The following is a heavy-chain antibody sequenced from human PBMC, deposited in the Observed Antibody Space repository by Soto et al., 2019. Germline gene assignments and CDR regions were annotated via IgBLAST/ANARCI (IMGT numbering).Heavy chain of an antibody. D-gene: IGHD3-22*01. J-gene: IGHJ5*02. CDR3: ARAAMYYYDSSGYGVTNWFDP. Sequence: SETLSLTCTVSGGSISSGGYYWSWIRQHPGKGLEWIGYIYYSGSTYYNPSLKSRVTISVDTSKNQFSLKLSSVTAADTAVYYCARAAMYYYDSSGYGVTNWFDPWGQGTLVTVSS. CDR1: GGSISSGGYY. V-gene: IGHV4-31*03. CDR2: IYYSGST.